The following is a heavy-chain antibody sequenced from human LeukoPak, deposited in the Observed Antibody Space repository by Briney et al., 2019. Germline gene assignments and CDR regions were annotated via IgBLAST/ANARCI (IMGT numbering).Heavy chain of an antibody. D-gene: IGHD2-15*01. V-gene: IGHV4-39*01. CDR3: ARQRGIGSWSFDY. CDR2: VFYTGNT. J-gene: IGHJ4*02. CDR1: GGSISTSDYW. Sequence: PSETLSLTCSVSGGSISTSDYWWGWLRQPPGGGLDWIGSVFYTGNTHYKPSLQSRVTISVDTSKNQFSLKLSSVTAADTAVFYCARQRGIGSWSFDYWGLGTLVRVSS.